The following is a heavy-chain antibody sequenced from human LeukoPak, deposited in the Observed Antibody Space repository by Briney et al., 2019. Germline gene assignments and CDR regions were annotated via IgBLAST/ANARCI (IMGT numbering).Heavy chain of an antibody. CDR1: GVSISSYY. Sequence: KTSETLSLTCTVSGVSISSYYWSWIRQPPGKGLEWIGFIFYSGTTNYNPSLKSRVTISVDTSKNEFSLKLSSVTAADTAVYYCAGGGWNKFDYWGQGTLVTVSS. V-gene: IGHV4-59*01. CDR3: AGGGWNKFDY. J-gene: IGHJ4*02. D-gene: IGHD3-22*01. CDR2: IFYSGTT.